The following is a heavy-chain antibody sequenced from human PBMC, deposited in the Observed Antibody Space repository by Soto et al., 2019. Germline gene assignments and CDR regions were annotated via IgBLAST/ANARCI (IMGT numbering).Heavy chain of an antibody. CDR1: GYTFTSYY. Sequence: QVQLVQSGAEVKKPGASVKVSCKASGYTFTSYYMHWVRQAPGQGLEWMGIINPSGGSTSYAQKFQGRLTMTWDTSTNTFYMQLSSLRSEDTAVYYCAGDGYKHHGMDFWGQGTTVTVSS. CDR3: AGDGYKHHGMDF. D-gene: IGHD5-12*01. CDR2: INPSGGST. V-gene: IGHV1-46*03. J-gene: IGHJ6*02.